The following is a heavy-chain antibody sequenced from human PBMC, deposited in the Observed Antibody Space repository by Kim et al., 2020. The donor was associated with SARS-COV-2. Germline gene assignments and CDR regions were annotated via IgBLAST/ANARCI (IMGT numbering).Heavy chain of an antibody. V-gene: IGHV4-59*01. CDR1: GGSISSYY. D-gene: IGHD3-10*01. J-gene: IGHJ3*01. CDR2: VFYTGST. Sequence: SETLSLTCTVSGGSISSYYWNWIRQPPGKGLEWIGYVFYTGSTNYNPSLESRITISVDTSKTQFSLNLTSVTAADTAVYYCARLPPGRPGGNRGFDVWG. CDR3: ARLPPGRPGGNRGFDV.